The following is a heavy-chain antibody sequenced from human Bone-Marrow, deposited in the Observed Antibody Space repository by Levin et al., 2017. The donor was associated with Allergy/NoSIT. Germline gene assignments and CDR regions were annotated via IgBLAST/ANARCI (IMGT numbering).Heavy chain of an antibody. V-gene: IGHV3-74*01. CDR3: GYDSSAYEGRGYLDYYYGMDV. CDR1: GFRFSVHW. Sequence: PGGSLRLSCAASGFRFSVHWMHWVRQGPGKGLVWVSRISSDGRLTSYADSVKGRFTISRDNAQNTLYLEMNSLRPDDTGVYYCGYDSSAYEGRGYLDYYYGMDVWGQGTTVTVSS. J-gene: IGHJ6*02. D-gene: IGHD3-22*01. CDR2: ISSDGRLT.